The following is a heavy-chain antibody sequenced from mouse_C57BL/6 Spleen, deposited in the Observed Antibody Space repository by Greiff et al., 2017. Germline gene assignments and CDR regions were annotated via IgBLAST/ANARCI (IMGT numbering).Heavy chain of an antibody. V-gene: IGHV2-6*03. CDR3: ARAYYSNYGYFDV. CDR1: GFSLTSYG. J-gene: IGHJ1*03. Sequence: QVQLQQSGPGLVAPSQSLSITCTVSGFSLTSYGVHWVRQPPGKGLEWLVVIWSDGSTTYNSALKSRLSISKDNSKSQVFLKMNSLQTDDTAMYYCARAYYSNYGYFDVWGTGTTVTVSS. D-gene: IGHD2-5*01. CDR2: IWSDGST.